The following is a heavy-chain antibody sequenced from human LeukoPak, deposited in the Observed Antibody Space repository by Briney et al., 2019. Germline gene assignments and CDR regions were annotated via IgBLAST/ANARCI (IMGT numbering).Heavy chain of an antibody. J-gene: IGHJ5*02. CDR1: GFTFSSYA. CDR3: ARDSLTHSSGWPNWFDP. V-gene: IGHV3-64*01. D-gene: IGHD6-19*01. CDR2: ISSNGGST. Sequence: GGSLRLSCAASGFTFSSYAMHWVRQAPGKGLEYVSAISSNGGSTYYANSVKGRFTISRDNSKNTLYLQMGSLRAEDMAVYYCARDSLTHSSGWPNWFDPWGQGTLVTVSS.